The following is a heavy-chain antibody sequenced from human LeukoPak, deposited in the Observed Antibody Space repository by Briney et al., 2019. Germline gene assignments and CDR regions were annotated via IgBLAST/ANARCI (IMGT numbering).Heavy chain of an antibody. Sequence: SETLSLTCSVSGGSVSSGSYYWGWIRQPPGKGLEWIGTIYYSGSTYFNPSLKSRVSISVDTSKNQFSLILNSVTVADTAVYHCARHSSYSSGWFQDYWGQGTLVSVSS. CDR2: IYYSGST. V-gene: IGHV4-39*01. D-gene: IGHD6-19*01. CDR1: GGSVSSGSYY. J-gene: IGHJ4*02. CDR3: ARHSSYSSGWFQDY.